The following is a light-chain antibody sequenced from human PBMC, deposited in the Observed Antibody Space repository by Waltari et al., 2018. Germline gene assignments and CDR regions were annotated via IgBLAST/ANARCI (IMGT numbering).Light chain of an antibody. Sequence: QSALTQPRSVSGYPGQSVTISCTGTSSDVGGYNYVSSHQQRPGKAPKLMIYDVSKRPAGVPDRFSGSKSGNTASLTISGLQAEDEADYYCCSYAGSYTWVFGGGTKLTVL. J-gene: IGLJ3*02. V-gene: IGLV2-11*01. CDR1: SSDVGGYNY. CDR3: CSYAGSYTWV. CDR2: DVS.